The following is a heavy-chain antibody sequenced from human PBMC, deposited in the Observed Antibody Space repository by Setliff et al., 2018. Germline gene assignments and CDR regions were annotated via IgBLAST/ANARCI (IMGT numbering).Heavy chain of an antibody. V-gene: IGHV4-4*07. CDR3: ARENTGRWLQRQINNWFDP. J-gene: IGHJ5*02. CDR2: IYTSGST. D-gene: IGHD5-12*01. CDR1: GGSISSYY. Sequence: PSETLSLTCTVSGGSISSYYWSWIRQPGGKGLEWIGRIYTSGSTNYNPSLKSRVTMSVDTSKNQISLKLRSVTAADTAVYHCARENTGRWLQRQINNWFDPWGQGTLVTVSS.